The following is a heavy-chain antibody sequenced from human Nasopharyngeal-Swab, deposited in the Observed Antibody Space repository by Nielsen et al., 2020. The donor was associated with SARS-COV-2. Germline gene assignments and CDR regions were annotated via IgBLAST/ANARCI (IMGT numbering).Heavy chain of an antibody. CDR3: ASSWELLLYAFDI. Sequence: ASVKVSCKASGYTFTSYAMNWVRQATGQGLEWMGWMNPNSGNTGYAQKFQGRVTMTRNTSISTAYMELSSLRSEDTAVYYCASSWELLLYAFDIWGQGTMVTVSS. J-gene: IGHJ3*02. CDR1: GYTFTSYA. D-gene: IGHD1-26*01. CDR2: MNPNSGNT. V-gene: IGHV1-8*02.